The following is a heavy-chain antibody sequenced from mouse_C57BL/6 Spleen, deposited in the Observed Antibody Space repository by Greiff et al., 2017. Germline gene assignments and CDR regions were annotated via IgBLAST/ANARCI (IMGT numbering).Heavy chain of an antibody. Sequence: VQLQQSGAELVRPGASVKLSCKASGYTFTDYYINWVKQRPGQGLEWIARIYPGSGNTYYNEKFKGKATLTAEKSSSTAYMQLSSLTSEDSAFYFCARDLITTVGYAMDDWGQGTSVAVSS. CDR2: IYPGSGNT. D-gene: IGHD1-1*01. CDR1: GYTFTDYY. J-gene: IGHJ4*01. CDR3: ARDLITTVGYAMDD. V-gene: IGHV1-76*01.